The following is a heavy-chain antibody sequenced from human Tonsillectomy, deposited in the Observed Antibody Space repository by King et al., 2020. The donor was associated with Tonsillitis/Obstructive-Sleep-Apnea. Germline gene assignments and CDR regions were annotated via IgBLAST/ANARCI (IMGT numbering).Heavy chain of an antibody. V-gene: IGHV4-59*01. Sequence: VQLQESGPGLVKPSETLSLTCTVSGGSISSYYWSWIRQPPGKGLEWIGYIYYSGSTNYNPSLKSRVTISVDTSKNQFSLKLSSVTAADTAVYYCARDRYXXXVXXXLRXLDAFDXWGQGTMVTVSS. J-gene: IGHJ3*01. CDR2: IYYSGST. CDR3: ARDRYXXXVXXXLRXLDAFDX. CDR1: GGSISSYY. D-gene: IGHD3-16*01.